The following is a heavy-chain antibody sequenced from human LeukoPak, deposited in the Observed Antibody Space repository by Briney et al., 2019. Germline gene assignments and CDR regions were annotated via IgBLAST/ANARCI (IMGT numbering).Heavy chain of an antibody. J-gene: IGHJ4*02. Sequence: ETLSLTCTVSGGSISSYYWSWVRQAPGKGLEWVGRIKTKTDGGTPDYAAPAKGRFTISRDDSKNTLYLQMNSLKTEDTAVYYCTTYRVGGQWMIPNYWGQGTLVTVSS. CDR3: TTYRVGGQWMIPNY. CDR2: IKTKTDGGTP. V-gene: IGHV3-15*01. D-gene: IGHD6-19*01. CDR1: GGSISSYY.